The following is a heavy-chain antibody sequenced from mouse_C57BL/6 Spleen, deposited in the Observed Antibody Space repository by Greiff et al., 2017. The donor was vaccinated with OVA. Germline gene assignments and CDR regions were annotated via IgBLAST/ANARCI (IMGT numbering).Heavy chain of an antibody. CDR1: GYTFTSYW. CDR3: ARLDTTVVATNYYAMDY. D-gene: IGHD1-1*01. CDR2: IDPSDSYT. V-gene: IGHV1-59*01. J-gene: IGHJ4*01. Sequence: QVQLQQPGAELVRPGPSVKLSCKASGYTFTSYWMHWVKQRPGQGLEWIGVIDPSDSYTNYNQKFKGKATLTVDTSSSTAYMQLSSLTSEDSAVYYCARLDTTVVATNYYAMDYWGQGTSVTVSS.